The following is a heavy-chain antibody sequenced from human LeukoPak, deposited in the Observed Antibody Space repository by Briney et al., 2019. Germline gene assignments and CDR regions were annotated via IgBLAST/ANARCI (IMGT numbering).Heavy chain of an antibody. CDR1: GGSISSGDYY. J-gene: IGHJ4*02. D-gene: IGHD1-26*01. CDR3: ARVRGRRPTRTFDY. V-gene: IGHV4-30-4*01. Sequence: PSQTLSLTCTVSGGSISSGDYYWSWIRQPPGKGLEWIGYIYYSGSTYYNPSLKSRVTISVDTSKNQFSLKLSSVTAADTAVYYCARVRGRRPTRTFDYWGQGTLVTVSS. CDR2: IYYSGST.